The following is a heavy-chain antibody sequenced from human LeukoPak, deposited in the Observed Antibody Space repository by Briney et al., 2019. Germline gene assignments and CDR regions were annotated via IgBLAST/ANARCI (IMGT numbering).Heavy chain of an antibody. CDR1: GFSFSTYW. J-gene: IGHJ4*02. CDR3: ARDPESSSFDL. CDR2: IDLGSSVR. V-gene: IGHV3-7*01. Sequence: GGSLRLSCAASGFSFSTYWMSWVRQTPEKGLEFVANIDLGSSVRNYMDSLKGRCTISRDNAKKSLYLEINSLRADDTAVYYCARDPESSSFDLWGRGALVTVSS. D-gene: IGHD6-13*01.